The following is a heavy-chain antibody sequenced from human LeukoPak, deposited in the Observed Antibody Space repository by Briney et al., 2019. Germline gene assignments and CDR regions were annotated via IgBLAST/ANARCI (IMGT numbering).Heavy chain of an antibody. V-gene: IGHV3-30*03. CDR1: GFTFSSYG. J-gene: IGHJ5*02. D-gene: IGHD3-16*01. Sequence: GGSLRLSCAASGFTFSSYGMHWVRQAPGKGLEWVAVISYDGSNKYYADSVKGRFTISRDNSKNSLYLQMNSLRDEDTAVYYCAREDYDYVWRSSYWFDPRGQGTLVTVSS. CDR2: ISYDGSNK. CDR3: AREDYDYVWRSSYWFDP.